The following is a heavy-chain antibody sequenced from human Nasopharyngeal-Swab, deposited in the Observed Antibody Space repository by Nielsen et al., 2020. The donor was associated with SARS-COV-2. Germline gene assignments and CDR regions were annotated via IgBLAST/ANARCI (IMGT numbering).Heavy chain of an antibody. V-gene: IGHV7-4-1*02. CDR3: ARDLVGLGYY. CDR2: INTNTGNP. CDR1: GYTFTNYA. Sequence: ASVKVSCKTSGYTFTNYAMNWVRQAPGQGLEWMGWINTNTGNPMYAQGFTGRFVFSLDISVSTAYLQISSLKAEDTAVYYCARDLVGLGYYWGQGTLVTVSS. D-gene: IGHD2-2*01. J-gene: IGHJ4*02.